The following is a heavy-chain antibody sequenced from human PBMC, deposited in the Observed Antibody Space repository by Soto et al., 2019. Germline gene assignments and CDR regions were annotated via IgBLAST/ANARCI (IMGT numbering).Heavy chain of an antibody. D-gene: IGHD6-13*01. J-gene: IGHJ6*02. CDR2: IGTAGDT. V-gene: IGHV3-13*01. CDR1: GFTFSSYD. CDR3: ARASSGYSSRDHYYYYGMDV. Sequence: GGSLRLSCAASGFTFSSYDMHWVRQATGKGLEWVSAIGTAGDTSYPGSVKGRFTISRENAKNSLYLQMNSLGAGDTAVYYCARASSGYSSRDHYYYYGMDVWGQGTTVTVSS.